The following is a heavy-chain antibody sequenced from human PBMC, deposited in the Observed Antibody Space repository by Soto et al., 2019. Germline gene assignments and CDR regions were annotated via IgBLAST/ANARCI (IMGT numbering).Heavy chain of an antibody. CDR1: GFTFNNYG. CDR2: IWNDGSNN. V-gene: IGHV3-33*01. D-gene: IGHD6-13*01. Sequence: QVQLVESGGGVVQPGRSLRLSCAASGFTFNNYGMHWVRQAPGKGLEWLADIWNDGSNNYYANSVKGRFTISRDNSKNTLYLQMSSLRAEATAVYYCARRQIPPPTRGAANARGGMDVWGQGTTVTVSS. J-gene: IGHJ6*02. CDR3: ARRQIPPPTRGAANARGGMDV.